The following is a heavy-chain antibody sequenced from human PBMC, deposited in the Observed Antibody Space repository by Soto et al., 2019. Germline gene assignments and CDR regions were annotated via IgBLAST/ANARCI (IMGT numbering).Heavy chain of an antibody. D-gene: IGHD2-2*01. CDR1: GFTVSSNY. CDR3: ARPLPYCSSTSCPPPITQTHDAFDI. J-gene: IGHJ3*02. V-gene: IGHV3-66*04. CDR2: IYSGGST. Sequence: GGSLRLSCAASGFTVSSNYMSWVRQAPGKGLEWVSVIYSGGSTYYADSVKGRFTISRDNSKNTLYLQMNSLRAEDTAVYYCARPLPYCSSTSCPPPITQTHDAFDIWGQGTMVTVSS.